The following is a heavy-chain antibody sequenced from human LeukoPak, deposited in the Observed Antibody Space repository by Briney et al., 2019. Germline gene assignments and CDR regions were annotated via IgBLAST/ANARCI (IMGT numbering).Heavy chain of an antibody. CDR2: IKSTTDGGTT. CDR1: GFTFTNAW. V-gene: IGHV3-15*07. J-gene: IGHJ4*02. CDR3: TRIIKGGALDY. D-gene: IGHD3-10*01. Sequence: GGFLRLSCAASGFTFTNAWMNWVRQAPGKGLEWVGRIKSTTDGGTTDYAAPVKGRFTISRDDSKNTLYLQTNSLKTEDTAVYFCTRIIKGGALDYWGQGTLVTVSS.